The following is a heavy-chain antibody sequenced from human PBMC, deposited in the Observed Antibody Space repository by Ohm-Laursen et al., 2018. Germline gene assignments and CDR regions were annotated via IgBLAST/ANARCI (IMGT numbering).Heavy chain of an antibody. D-gene: IGHD2-15*01. J-gene: IGHJ6*02. CDR1: GYTFTGYY. CDR2: IIPIFGTA. Sequence: SVKVSCKASGYTFTGYYMHWVRQAPGQGLEWMGGIIPIFGTANYAQKFQGRVTITADESTSTAYMELSSLRSEDTAVYYCARVYCSGGSCYPEGYYYYGMDVWGQGTTVTVSS. V-gene: IGHV1-69*13. CDR3: ARVYCSGGSCYPEGYYYYGMDV.